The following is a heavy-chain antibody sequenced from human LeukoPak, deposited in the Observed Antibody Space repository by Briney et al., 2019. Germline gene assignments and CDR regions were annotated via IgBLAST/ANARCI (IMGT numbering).Heavy chain of an antibody. V-gene: IGHV4-61*05. D-gene: IGHD3-9*01. CDR1: GGSISSNNYY. Sequence: SETLSLTCIVSGGSISSNNYYWSWIRQSPGKGLEWIGYIYYSGSTNYNPSLKSRVTISVDTSKNQFSLKLSSVTAADTAVYYCARHVWLQPFDYWGQGTLVTVSS. CDR3: ARHVWLQPFDY. CDR2: IYYSGST. J-gene: IGHJ4*02.